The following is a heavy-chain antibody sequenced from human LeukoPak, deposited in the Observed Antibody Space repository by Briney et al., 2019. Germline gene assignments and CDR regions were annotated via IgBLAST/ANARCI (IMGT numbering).Heavy chain of an antibody. V-gene: IGHV4-39*01. J-gene: IGHJ4*02. CDR3: ARYMVAIGYFDY. Sequence: SETLSLTCTVSGGSISSSSYYWGWLRQPPGKGLEWIGSIYYSGSTYYNPSLKSRVTISVDTSKNQFSLKLSSVTAADTAVYYCARYMVAIGYFDYWGQGTLVTVSS. CDR1: GGSISSSSYY. CDR2: IYYSGST. D-gene: IGHD5-12*01.